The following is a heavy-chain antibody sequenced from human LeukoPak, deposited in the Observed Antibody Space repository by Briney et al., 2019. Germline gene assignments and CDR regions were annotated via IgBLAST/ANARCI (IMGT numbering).Heavy chain of an antibody. CDR2: IYYSGST. V-gene: IGHV4-59*01. CDR3: AKSNGYGLMDI. Sequence: PSETLSLTCTVSGGSSSSNYWSWIRQPPGKGLEWIGYIYYSGSTNYNPSLKSRVTISVDTSKNQFSLKLSSVTAADTAVYYCAKSNGYGLMDIWGQGTMVTVSS. CDR1: GGSSSSNY. J-gene: IGHJ3*02. D-gene: IGHD3-22*01.